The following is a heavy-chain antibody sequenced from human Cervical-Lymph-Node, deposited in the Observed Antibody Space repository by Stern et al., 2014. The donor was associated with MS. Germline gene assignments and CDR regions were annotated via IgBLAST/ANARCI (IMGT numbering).Heavy chain of an antibody. CDR1: GGSITSYY. V-gene: IGHV4-59*01. D-gene: IGHD4-17*01. Sequence: VQLVESGPRLVKPSETLSLTCTVSGGSITSYYWTWIRQPPGKGLEWIGYIYYSGNTNYNPSLKSRVTISVDTSKNQFSLRLSSVSAADTAVYYCARVTAEYADYLTGSVARWLDYWGQGTLVTVSS. J-gene: IGHJ4*02. CDR3: ARVTAEYADYLTGSVARWLDY. CDR2: IYYSGNT.